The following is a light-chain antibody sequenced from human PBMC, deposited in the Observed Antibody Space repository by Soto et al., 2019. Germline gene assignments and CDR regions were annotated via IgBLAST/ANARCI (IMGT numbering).Light chain of an antibody. Sequence: DIQMTQAPSTLSASVGDRVTITCRASQSISSWLAWYQQKPVKAPKLLIYKASSLEGGIPSRFSGSGSETEFTLTISSLQPEDFATYYCQQYNSYQYTCGQGTKLEIK. CDR3: QQYNSYQYT. V-gene: IGKV1-5*03. J-gene: IGKJ2*01. CDR2: KAS. CDR1: QSISSW.